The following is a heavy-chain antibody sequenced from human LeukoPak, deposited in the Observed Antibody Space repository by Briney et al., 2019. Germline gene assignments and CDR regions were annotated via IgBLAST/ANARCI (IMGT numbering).Heavy chain of an antibody. V-gene: IGHV3-20*04. Sequence: GGSLRLSCEGSGFTFGDCGMSWVRQAPGKGLEWVSGISWNGDSPRYADSVKGRFTISRDNAKNSLYLQMNSLRAEDTALYYCARDLARGGPHATLNYYMDVWGKGTTVTVSS. CDR3: ARDLARGGPHATLNYYMDV. D-gene: IGHD3-16*01. CDR1: GFTFGDCG. J-gene: IGHJ6*03. CDR2: ISWNGDSP.